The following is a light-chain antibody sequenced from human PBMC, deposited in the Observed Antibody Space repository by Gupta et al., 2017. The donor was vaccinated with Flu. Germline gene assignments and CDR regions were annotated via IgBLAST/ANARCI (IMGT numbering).Light chain of an antibody. CDR3: QSYDSRNWV. CDR1: SSNIGAGYD. J-gene: IGLJ3*02. CDR2: GNS. Sequence: QSVLTQPPSVSGAPGQRVTISCTGSSSNIGAGYDVHWYQQLPGTAPQLPIFGNSNRPSGVPDRFSGSKSGTSASLALPGLQAGDEADYYCQSYDSRNWVFGRGTKLTVL. V-gene: IGLV1-40*01.